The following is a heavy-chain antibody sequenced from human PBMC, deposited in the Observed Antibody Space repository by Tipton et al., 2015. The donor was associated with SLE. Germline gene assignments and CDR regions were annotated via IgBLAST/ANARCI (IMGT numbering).Heavy chain of an antibody. CDR1: GGSVSSGSYY. CDR2: IYYSGST. CDR3: ARGPYYYGSGTNGEVLFDP. D-gene: IGHD3-10*01. Sequence: TLSLTCTVSGGSVSSGSYYWSWIRQPPGKGLEWIGYIYYSGSTNYNPSLKSRVTISVDTSKNQFSLKLSSVTAADTAVYYCARGPYYYGSGTNGEVLFDPWGQGTLVTVSS. V-gene: IGHV4-61*01. J-gene: IGHJ5*02.